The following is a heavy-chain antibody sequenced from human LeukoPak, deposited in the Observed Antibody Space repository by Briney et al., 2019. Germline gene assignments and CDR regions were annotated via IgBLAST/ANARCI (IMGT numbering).Heavy chain of an antibody. J-gene: IGHJ4*02. Sequence: GGSLRLSCAASGFTFSSYEMNWVRQAPGKGLEWVSYISSSGSTIYYADSVKGRFTISRDNAKNSLYLQMNSLRAEDTAVYYCARANSSGWYVESFDYWGQGTLVNLSS. D-gene: IGHD6-19*01. CDR3: ARANSSGWYVESFDY. CDR1: GFTFSSYE. CDR2: ISSSGSTI. V-gene: IGHV3-48*03.